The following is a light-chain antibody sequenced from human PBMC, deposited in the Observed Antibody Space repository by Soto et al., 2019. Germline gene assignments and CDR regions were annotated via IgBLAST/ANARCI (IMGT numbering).Light chain of an antibody. V-gene: IGKV2-28*01. CDR3: MQALHTPWT. CDR2: LGS. J-gene: IGKJ1*01. CDR1: QSLLHSNGYNY. Sequence: DIVMTQSPLSLPVTPGEPACISCRSSQSLLHSNGYNYLDWYLQKPGQSPQLLIYLGSNRASGVPDRFSGSGSGTDFTLKISRVEAEDVGVYYCMQALHTPWTFGQGTKVEIK.